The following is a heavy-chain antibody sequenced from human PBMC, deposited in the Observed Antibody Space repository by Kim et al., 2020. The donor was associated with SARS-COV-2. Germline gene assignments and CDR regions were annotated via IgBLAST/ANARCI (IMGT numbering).Heavy chain of an antibody. CDR1: GFTFSSYA. J-gene: IGHJ4*02. Sequence: GGSLRLSCAASGFTFSSYAMSWVRQAPGKGLEWISAISGSGGSTYYADSVKGRFTISRDNSKNTLYLQMNSLRAEDTAVYYCAKVLGGDDSSGYYDHYFDYWGQGTLVTVSS. CDR2: ISGSGGST. V-gene: IGHV3-23*01. D-gene: IGHD3-22*01. CDR3: AKVLGGDDSSGYYDHYFDY.